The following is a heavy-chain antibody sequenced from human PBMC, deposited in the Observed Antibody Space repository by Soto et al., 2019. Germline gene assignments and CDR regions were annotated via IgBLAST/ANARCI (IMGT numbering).Heavy chain of an antibody. V-gene: IGHV1-2*02. CDR3: ASDAVTGTAGLDF. Sequence: ASVNVSFKASGYTFSGFYMHWVRQAPGQGLELMGWINPNSGGTKSAEKFQGRVTMTRAXXXXXAXMXLXXXTSDXTAVYYCASDAVTGTAGLDFWGQGTQVTVSS. J-gene: IGHJ4*02. D-gene: IGHD6-19*01. CDR2: INPNSGGT. CDR1: GYTFSGFY.